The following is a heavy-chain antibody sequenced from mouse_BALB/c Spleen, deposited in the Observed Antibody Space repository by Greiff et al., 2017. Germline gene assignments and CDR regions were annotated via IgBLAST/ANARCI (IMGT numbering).Heavy chain of an antibody. CDR2: IDPANGNT. D-gene: IGHD1-1*01. V-gene: IGHV14-3*02. Sequence: EVKLMASGAELVKPGASVKLSCTASGFNIKDTYMNWVKQRPEQGLEWIGRIDPANGNTKYDPKFQGKATITADTSSTTAYLQLSSLTSEDTAVYSCARGYYGDLAYWGQGTLVTVSA. CDR1: GFNIKDTY. J-gene: IGHJ3*01. CDR3: ARGYYGDLAY.